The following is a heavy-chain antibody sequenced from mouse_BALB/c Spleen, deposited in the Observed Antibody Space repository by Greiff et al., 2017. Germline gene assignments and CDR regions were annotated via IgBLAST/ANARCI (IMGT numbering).Heavy chain of an antibody. V-gene: IGHV5-9-4*01. Sequence: EVKVVESGGGLVKPGGSLKLSCAASGFTFSSYAMSWVRQSPEKRLEWVAEISSGGSYTYYPDTVTGRFTISRDNAKNTLYLEMSSLRSEDTAMYYGATYNGNYVYAMDYWGQGTSVTVSA. CDR1: GFTFSSYA. CDR3: ATYNGNYVYAMDY. CDR2: ISSGGSYT. J-gene: IGHJ4*01. D-gene: IGHD2-10*01.